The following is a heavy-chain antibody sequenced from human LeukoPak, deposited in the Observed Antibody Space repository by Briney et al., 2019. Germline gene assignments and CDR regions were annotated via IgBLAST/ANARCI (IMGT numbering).Heavy chain of an antibody. Sequence: SETLSLTCTVSGGSISSYYWSWIRQPPGKGLEWIGYIYYSGSTNYNPSLKSRVTISVDTSKNQFSLKLSSVTAADTAVYYCARGGGSGYSYGWGQGTLVTVSS. D-gene: IGHD5-18*01. CDR3: ARGGGSGYSYG. V-gene: IGHV4-59*01. CDR1: GGSISSYY. CDR2: IYYSGST. J-gene: IGHJ4*02.